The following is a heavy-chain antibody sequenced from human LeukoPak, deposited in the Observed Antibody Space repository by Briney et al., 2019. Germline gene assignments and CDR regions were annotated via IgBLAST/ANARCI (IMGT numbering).Heavy chain of an antibody. V-gene: IGHV1-18*04. CDR2: ISTYNGHT. J-gene: IGHJ4*02. CDR1: GDTFTRYG. Sequence: ASVKVSCKPSGDTFTRYGISWVRQAPGQGLEWMGWISTYNGHTKYAQKLRGRVTMTTDTSTTTAYMELRSLTSDDTAVYYCARVARTTGTTDFDYWGQGTLVTVSS. CDR3: ARVARTTGTTDFDY. D-gene: IGHD1-1*01.